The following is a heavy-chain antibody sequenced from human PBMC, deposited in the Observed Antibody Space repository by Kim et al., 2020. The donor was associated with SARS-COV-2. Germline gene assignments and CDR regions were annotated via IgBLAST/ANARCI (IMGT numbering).Heavy chain of an antibody. J-gene: IGHJ5*01. Sequence: GGYLRLSCTASGFSFSTTGMHWVRQAPGKGLEWLTMMSHDGSVEYYADSVKGRFTISRDTSMDTLYLQMNSLGVEDTAVYYCAKDWGSSGWYNWFDSWGQGTLVTVSS. CDR2: MSHDGSVE. CDR3: AKDWGSSGWYNWFDS. D-gene: IGHD6-13*01. CDR1: GFSFSTTG. V-gene: IGHV3-30*18.